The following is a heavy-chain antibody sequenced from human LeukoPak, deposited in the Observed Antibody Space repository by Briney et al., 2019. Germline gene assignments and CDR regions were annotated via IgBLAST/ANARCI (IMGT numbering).Heavy chain of an antibody. CDR1: GGSISSSSYY. V-gene: IGHV4-39*07. CDR3: ARRLLWFGMLDYFDY. D-gene: IGHD3-10*01. CDR2: IYYSGST. J-gene: IGHJ4*02. Sequence: LETLSLTCTVSGGSISSSSYYWGWIRQPPGKGLEWIGSIYYSGSTNYNLSLKSRVTISVDTSKNQFSLKLSSVAAADTAVYYCARRLLWFGMLDYFDYWGQGTLVTVSS.